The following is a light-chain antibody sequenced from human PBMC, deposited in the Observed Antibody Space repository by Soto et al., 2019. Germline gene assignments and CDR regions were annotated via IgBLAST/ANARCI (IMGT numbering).Light chain of an antibody. V-gene: IGLV2-14*03. Sequence: QSVLTQPASVSGSPGQSITISCTGTSSDVGDYNYVSWYQQHPGKAPKLMIYDVSNRPSGVSNRFSGSKSGNTASLTISGLQAEDEADYYCSSYTSSSTGVFGTGTQLTVL. J-gene: IGLJ1*01. CDR2: DVS. CDR1: SSDVGDYNY. CDR3: SSYTSSSTGV.